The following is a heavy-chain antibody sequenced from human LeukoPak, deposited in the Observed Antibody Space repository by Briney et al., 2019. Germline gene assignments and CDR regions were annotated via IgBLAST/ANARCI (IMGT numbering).Heavy chain of an antibody. CDR2: ISSSSDSI. V-gene: IGHV3-48*04. Sequence: PGGSLRLSCAASGFTFSTYGMTWVRQAPGKGLEWISYISSSSDSIKYADSVKGRLTSSRDNAKNSLYLQMNSLRAEDTAVYYCARGSCSSSSCYERLNGLDVWGQGTTVTVSS. CDR3: ARGSCSSSSCYERLNGLDV. CDR1: GFTFSTYG. J-gene: IGHJ6*02. D-gene: IGHD2-2*01.